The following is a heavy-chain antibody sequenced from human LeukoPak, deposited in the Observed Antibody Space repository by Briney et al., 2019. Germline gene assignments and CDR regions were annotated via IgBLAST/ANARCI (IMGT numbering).Heavy chain of an antibody. D-gene: IGHD3-10*01. CDR3: ARLRGYYYGSGSSPYYYYYYGMDV. CDR1: GYSFTSYW. CDR2: IYPGDSDT. Sequence: GESLKISCKGSGYSFTSYWIGWVRQMPGKGLEWMGIIYPGDSDTRYSPSFQGQVTISADKSISTAYLQWSSLKASDTAMYYCARLRGYYYGSGSSPYYYYYYGMDVWGQGTTVTVSS. J-gene: IGHJ6*02. V-gene: IGHV5-51*01.